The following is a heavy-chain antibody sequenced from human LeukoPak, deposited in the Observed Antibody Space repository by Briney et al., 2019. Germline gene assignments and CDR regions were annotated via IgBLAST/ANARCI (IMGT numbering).Heavy chain of an antibody. V-gene: IGHV3-30-3*01. CDR2: ISYDGSNK. CDR3: ARAPWGIVVVVAATDYCYGMDV. Sequence: GGSLRLSCAASGFTFSSYAMHWVRQAPGKGLEWVAVISYDGSNKYYADSVKGRFTISRDNSKNTLYLQMNSLRAEDTAVYYCARAPWGIVVVVAATDYCYGMDVWGQGTTVTASS. D-gene: IGHD2-15*01. CDR1: GFTFSSYA. J-gene: IGHJ6*02.